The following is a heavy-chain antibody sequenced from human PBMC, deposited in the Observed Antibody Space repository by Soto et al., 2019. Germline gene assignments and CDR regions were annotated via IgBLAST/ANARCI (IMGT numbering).Heavy chain of an antibody. CDR3: ARLEGLATISYYFDF. Sequence: SETLSLTCTVSGDSIDIGVHHWTWIRQLPEKGLEYIGYIYHSRTGYYNPSLKTRVTISLDTSRSQFSLKLNSVTAADSAVYFCARLEGLATISYYFDFWGPGALVTVSS. D-gene: IGHD3-9*01. CDR2: IYHSRTG. CDR1: GDSIDIGVHH. J-gene: IGHJ4*02. V-gene: IGHV4-30-4*08.